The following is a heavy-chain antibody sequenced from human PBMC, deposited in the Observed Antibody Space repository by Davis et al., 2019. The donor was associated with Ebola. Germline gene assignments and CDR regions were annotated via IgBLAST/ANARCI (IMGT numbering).Heavy chain of an antibody. D-gene: IGHD3-10*01. CDR1: GYTFTSYV. Sequence: ASSVTVSCLASGYTFTSYVISWLRQPPGQGLAWMGWISAYHGNTNYAQKLQGRVTITTDTSTSTAYMELRSLRSDDTAVYYCARDLDMVQDLYYYGMDVWGQGTTVTVSS. J-gene: IGHJ6*02. V-gene: IGHV1-18*01. CDR3: ARDLDMVQDLYYYGMDV. CDR2: ISAYHGNT.